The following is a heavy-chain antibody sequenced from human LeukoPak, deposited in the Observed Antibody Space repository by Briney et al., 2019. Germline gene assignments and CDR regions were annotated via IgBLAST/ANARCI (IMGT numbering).Heavy chain of an antibody. CDR2: IYYSGNT. CDR1: GDSISSYY. J-gene: IGHJ3*02. CDR3: AKDIDSGYVMSDAFDI. Sequence: SETLSLTCTVSGDSISSYYWSWIRQPPGKGLEWIGCIYYSGNTNYNPSLKSRVTISIGTSKNQFSLKLSSVTAADTAVYYCAKDIDSGYVMSDAFDIWGQGTMVTVSS. D-gene: IGHD5-12*01. V-gene: IGHV4-59*01.